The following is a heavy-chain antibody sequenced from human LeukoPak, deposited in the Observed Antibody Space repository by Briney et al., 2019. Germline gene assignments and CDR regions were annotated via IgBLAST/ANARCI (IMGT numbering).Heavy chain of an antibody. J-gene: IGHJ4*02. V-gene: IGHV4-34*01. CDR3: ARRARSARITMIVVPEYYFDY. D-gene: IGHD3-22*01. Sequence: SETLSLTCAVYGGSFSDYYWSWIRQPPGKGLEWIGEINHSGGTNYNPSLKSRVTVSVDTSKNHFSLRLRSVTAADTAVYYCARRARSARITMIVVPEYYFDYWGQGTLVTVSS. CDR1: GGSFSDYY. CDR2: INHSGGT.